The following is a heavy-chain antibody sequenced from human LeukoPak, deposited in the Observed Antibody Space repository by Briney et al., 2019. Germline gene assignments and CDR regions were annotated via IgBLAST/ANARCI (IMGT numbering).Heavy chain of an antibody. CDR3: ARTVSGDYYGMDV. CDR2: TSYSGST. Sequence: PSETLSLACTVSGGSISNSYWSWVRQHPGKGLEWIGYTSYSGSTNYNPSLKSRVTMSVDTSTDQFSLRLISVTAADTAVYYCARTVSGDYYGMDVWGQGTTVTVSS. J-gene: IGHJ6*02. V-gene: IGHV4-59*08. D-gene: IGHD1-26*01. CDR1: GGSISNSY.